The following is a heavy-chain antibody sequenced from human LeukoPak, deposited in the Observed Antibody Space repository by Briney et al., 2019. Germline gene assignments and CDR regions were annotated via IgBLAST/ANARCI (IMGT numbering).Heavy chain of an antibody. CDR3: AKSYSYGYDY. CDR1: GFTFSSYG. V-gene: IGHV3-30*02. D-gene: IGHD5-18*01. CDR2: IWYDGSNK. J-gene: IGHJ4*02. Sequence: GGSLRLSRVASGFTFSSYGMHWVRQAPGRGLDWVAFIWYDGSNKYYADSVKGRFTISRDNSKNTLYLQMNSLRAEDTAVYYCAKSYSYGYDYWGQGTLVTVSS.